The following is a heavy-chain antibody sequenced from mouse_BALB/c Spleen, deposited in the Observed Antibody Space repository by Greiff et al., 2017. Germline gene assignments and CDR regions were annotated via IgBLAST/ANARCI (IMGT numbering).Heavy chain of an antibody. D-gene: IGHD2-1*01. J-gene: IGHJ4*01. V-gene: IGHV1S29*02. CDR1: GYTFTDYN. CDR3: ARAIYYGNYAYAMDY. Sequence: EVHLVESGPELVKPGASVKISCKASGYTFTDYNMHWVKQSHGKSLEWIGYIYPYNGGTGYNQKFKSKATLTVDNSSSTAYMELRSLTSEDSAVYYCARAIYYGNYAYAMDYWGQGTSVTVSS. CDR2: IYPYNGGT.